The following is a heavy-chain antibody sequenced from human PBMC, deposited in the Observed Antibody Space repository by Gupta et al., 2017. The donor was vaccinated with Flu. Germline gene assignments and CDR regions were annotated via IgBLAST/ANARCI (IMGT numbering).Heavy chain of an antibody. CDR3: ARHEGNPGESYVYGTDV. CDR1: GGSISSSTYY. J-gene: IGHJ6*02. CDR2: VYYSGTA. V-gene: IGHV4-39*01. Sequence: QVQLQEAGPGLVKPSENLALTCTVSGGSISSSTYYWGWPRQSPGGRLEWIGSVYYSGTANYNPSFRSRVTISVNTSKNQFSLTLTSVTAADTAVYYCARHEGNPGESYVYGTDVWGQGTTVTVSS. D-gene: IGHD3-16*01.